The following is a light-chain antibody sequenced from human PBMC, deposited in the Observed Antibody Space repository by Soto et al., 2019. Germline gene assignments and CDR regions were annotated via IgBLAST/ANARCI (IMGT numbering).Light chain of an antibody. J-gene: IGKJ5*01. CDR3: QQANSFPIT. Sequence: DIQMTQSPSSVSASVGDRVTITCRASQGISRWLVWYQQKPGKAPKLLVYAASSLQSGVPSRFSGSGSGTDFTLTISSLQPEDFATYYCQQANSFPITFGQGTRLEIK. V-gene: IGKV1D-12*01. CDR2: AAS. CDR1: QGISRW.